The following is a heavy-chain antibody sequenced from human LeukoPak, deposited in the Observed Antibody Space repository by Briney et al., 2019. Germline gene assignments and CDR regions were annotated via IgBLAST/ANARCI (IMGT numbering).Heavy chain of an antibody. V-gene: IGHV1-46*01. J-gene: IGHJ6*02. CDR2: INPSGGST. Sequence: ASVKVSCKASGYTFTNYFMHWVRLAPRQGLVWVGIINPSGGSTNYAQKFQGRVTMTSDTSKSTVYMELRSLRSEDTAVYYCARVSGYCSGGTCYGLPSHGLDVWGQGTPVTVSS. CDR1: GYTFTNYF. CDR3: ARVSGYCSGGTCYGLPSHGLDV. D-gene: IGHD2-15*01.